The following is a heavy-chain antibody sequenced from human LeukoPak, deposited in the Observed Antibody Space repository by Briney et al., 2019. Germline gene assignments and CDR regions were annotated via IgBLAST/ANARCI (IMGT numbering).Heavy chain of an antibody. Sequence: SETLSLTCTVSGGSISSYYWSWIRQPPGKVLEWIGYIYYSGSTNYNPSLKSRVTISVDTSKNQFSLKLSSVTAADTAVYYCARAVHTPPRGNSLDFDYWGQGTLVTVSS. CDR3: ARAVHTPPRGNSLDFDY. CDR1: GGSISSYY. D-gene: IGHD4-23*01. CDR2: IYYSGST. V-gene: IGHV4-59*01. J-gene: IGHJ4*02.